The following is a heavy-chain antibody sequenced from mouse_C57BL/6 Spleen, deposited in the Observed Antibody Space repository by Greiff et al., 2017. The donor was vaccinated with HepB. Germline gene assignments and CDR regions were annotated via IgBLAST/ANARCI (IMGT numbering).Heavy chain of an antibody. J-gene: IGHJ1*03. D-gene: IGHD1-1*01. V-gene: IGHV5-9-1*02. Sequence: DVQLVESGEGLVKPGGSLKLSCAASGFTFSSYAMSWVRQTPEKRLEWVAYISSGGDYIYYADTVKGRFTISRDNARNTLYLQMSGLKSEDTAMDYCTRGGSSYWYFDVWGTGTTVTVTS. CDR2: ISSGGDYI. CDR3: TRGGSSYWYFDV. CDR1: GFTFSSYA.